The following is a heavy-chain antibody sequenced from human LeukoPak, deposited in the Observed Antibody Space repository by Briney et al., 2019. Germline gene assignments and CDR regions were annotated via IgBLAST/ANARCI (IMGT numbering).Heavy chain of an antibody. D-gene: IGHD2-15*01. V-gene: IGHV3-20*04. J-gene: IGHJ6*03. CDR3: ARDRLDIVVFPSSKNRRYMDV. Sequence: GGSLRLSCAASGFTFTDAWMSWVRQAPGKGLEWVSGINWNGGSTGYADSVKGRFTISRDNAKNSLYLQMNSLRAEDTALYYCARDRLDIVVFPSSKNRRYMDVWGKGTTVTVSS. CDR2: INWNGGST. CDR1: GFTFTDAW.